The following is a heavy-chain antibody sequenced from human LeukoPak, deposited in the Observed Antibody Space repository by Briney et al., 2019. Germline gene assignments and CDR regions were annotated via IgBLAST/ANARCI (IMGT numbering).Heavy chain of an antibody. J-gene: IGHJ6*03. CDR3: ARDYTYYYDSSGYYGGPDYMDV. Sequence: GGSLRLSCAASRFTFSSYSMNWVRQAPGKGLEWVSSITSSSSYIYYADSVKGRFTISRDNAKNSLYLQMNSLRAEDTAVYYCARDYTYYYDSSGYYGGPDYMDVWGKGTTVTVSS. CDR2: ITSSSSYI. V-gene: IGHV3-21*01. CDR1: RFTFSSYS. D-gene: IGHD3-22*01.